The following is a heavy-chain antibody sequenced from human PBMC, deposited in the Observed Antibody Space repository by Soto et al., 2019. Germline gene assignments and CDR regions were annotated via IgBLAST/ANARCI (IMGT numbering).Heavy chain of an antibody. CDR3: TRDSGYDRVFDY. CDR2: IRSKAYGGTT. D-gene: IGHD5-12*01. V-gene: IGHV3-49*04. J-gene: IGHJ4*02. CDR1: GFTFGDYA. Sequence: PGGSLRLSCTASGFTFGDYAMSWVRQAPGKGLEWVGSIRSKAYGGTTEYAASVKGRFTISRDDSKSIAYLQMNSLKTEDTAVYYCTRDSGYDRVFDYWGQGTLVTVSS.